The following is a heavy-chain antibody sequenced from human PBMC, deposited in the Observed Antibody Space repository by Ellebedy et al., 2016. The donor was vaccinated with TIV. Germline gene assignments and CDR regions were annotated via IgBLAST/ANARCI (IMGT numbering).Heavy chain of an antibody. J-gene: IGHJ6*02. D-gene: IGHD3-22*01. V-gene: IGHV1-18*01. CDR2: ISAYNGNT. CDR3: ARSITMIVVVITYGDYYYGMDV. Sequence: ASVKVSXXASGYTFTSYGISWVRQAPGQGLEWMGWISAYNGNTNYAQKLQGRVTMTTDTSTSTAYMELRSLRSDDTAVYYCARSITMIVVVITYGDYYYGMDVWGQGTTVTVSS. CDR1: GYTFTSYG.